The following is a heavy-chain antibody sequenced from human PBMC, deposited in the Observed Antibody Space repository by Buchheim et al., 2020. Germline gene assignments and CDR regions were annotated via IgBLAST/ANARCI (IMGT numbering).Heavy chain of an antibody. V-gene: IGHV4-39*06. CDR1: GASINSGGYY. CDR3: ARGSYQTGWRGFSYYSMDV. D-gene: IGHD6-19*01. Sequence: HLQGSGPGLVRPSETLSLTCTVSGASINSGGYYWDWVRQPPGKGLEWVGHIYSGGSTYFNPSLQSRVPISFDAAHNHIPLMLTSVTAADTGTYYCARGSYQTGWRGFSYYSMDVWGQGT. CDR2: IYSGGST. J-gene: IGHJ6*02.